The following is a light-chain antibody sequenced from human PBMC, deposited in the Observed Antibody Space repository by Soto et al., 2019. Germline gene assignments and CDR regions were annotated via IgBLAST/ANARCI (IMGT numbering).Light chain of an antibody. J-gene: IGKJ1*01. CDR3: QQYGSSPWT. CDR1: QSVSSSY. CDR2: GAS. V-gene: IGKV3-20*01. Sequence: EIVLTQSPGTLSLSPGERATLPCRASQSVSSSYLAWYQQKPGQAPRLLIYGASTRATSIPARFSGSGSGTDFTLTISRLEPEDFAVYYCQQYGSSPWTFGQGTKVDIK.